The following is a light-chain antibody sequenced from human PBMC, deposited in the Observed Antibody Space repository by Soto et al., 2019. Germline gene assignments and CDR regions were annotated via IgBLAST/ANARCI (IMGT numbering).Light chain of an antibody. V-gene: IGKV3-20*01. CDR2: GAS. J-gene: IGKJ5*01. CDR3: QQYGSSPIT. CDR1: QSVSSSY. Sequence: EIGMSHSPATLSVSTGERATLSCRASQSVSSSYLAWYQQKPGQAPRLLIYGASSRATGIPDRFSGSGSGTDFTLTISRLEPEDFAVYYCQQYGSSPITFGQGAR.